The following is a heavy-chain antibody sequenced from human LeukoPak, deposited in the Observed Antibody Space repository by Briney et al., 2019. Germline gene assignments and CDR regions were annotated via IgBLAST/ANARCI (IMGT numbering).Heavy chain of an antibody. CDR2: ISAYNGNT. V-gene: IGHV1-18*01. CDR1: GYSFTGYG. Sequence: ASVKVSCKASGYSFTGYGIGWVRQAPGQGPKWMGWISAYNGNTKHAQKFQGRVTMTTDTSTSTAYMELRSLRSDDTAVYYCARGIGSYGDSGLPFAYWGQGTLVTVSS. J-gene: IGHJ4*02. D-gene: IGHD4-17*01. CDR3: ARGIGSYGDSGLPFAY.